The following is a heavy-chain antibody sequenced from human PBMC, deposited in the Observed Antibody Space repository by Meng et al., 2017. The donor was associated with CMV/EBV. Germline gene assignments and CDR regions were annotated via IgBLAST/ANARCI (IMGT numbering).Heavy chain of an antibody. V-gene: IGHV1-18*01. CDR3: ARDGGRYCSTIGCCTPQFDY. CDR1: GYTFTNYG. D-gene: IGHD2-2*01. CDR2: ISAYNDNT. Sequence: ASVKVSCKASGYTFTNYGISWVRQAPGQGLEWMGWISAYNDNTNYPQNFQGRVTMTTDTSTSTAYMELRGLAFDDTAVYYCARDGGRYCSTIGCCTPQFDYWGQGTLVTVSS. J-gene: IGHJ4*02.